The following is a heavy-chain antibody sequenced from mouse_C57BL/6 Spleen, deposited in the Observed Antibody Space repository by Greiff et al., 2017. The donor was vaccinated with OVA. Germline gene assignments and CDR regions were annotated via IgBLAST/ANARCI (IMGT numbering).Heavy chain of an antibody. CDR3: ARAYYGSLYFDY. CDR1: GYTFTSYW. V-gene: IGHV1-69*01. CDR2: IDPSDSYT. Sequence: QVQLQQPGAELVMPGASVKLSCKASGYTFTSYWMHWVKQRPGQGLEWIGEIDPSDSYTNYNQKFKGKSTLTVDKSSSTAYMQLSSLTSEDSAVYYCARAYYGSLYFDYWGQGTTLTVSS. J-gene: IGHJ2*01. D-gene: IGHD1-1*01.